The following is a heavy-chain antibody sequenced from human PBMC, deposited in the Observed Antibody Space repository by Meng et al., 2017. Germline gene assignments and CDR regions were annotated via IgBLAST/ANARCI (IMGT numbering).Heavy chain of an antibody. CDR3: LDEAPRSDY. D-gene: IGHD1-1*01. Sequence: VWSGGGLVQPGASLRLSWAASGFTFNNYWMHWVRQVPGKGLVWVSRISGDGSITNYADSVKGRFTISRDNAKNTLYLQMNSLRPEDTAVYYCLDEAPRSDYWGQGSLVTVSS. CDR1: GFTFNNYW. J-gene: IGHJ4*02. V-gene: IGHV3-74*01. CDR2: ISGDGSIT.